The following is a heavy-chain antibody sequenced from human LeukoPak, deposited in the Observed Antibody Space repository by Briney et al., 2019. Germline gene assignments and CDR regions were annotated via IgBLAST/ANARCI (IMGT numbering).Heavy chain of an antibody. CDR1: EFTFSNYS. CDR3: ASGRQLGY. V-gene: IGHV3-7*01. D-gene: IGHD6-13*01. Sequence: GGSLSLSCAASEFTFSNYSMSWVRQAPGKGLEWVANIKEDGSEKYYVDSVKGRFTISRDNARNSLYLQMNSLRAEDTAVYYCASGRQLGYWGQGTLVTVSS. J-gene: IGHJ4*02. CDR2: IKEDGSEK.